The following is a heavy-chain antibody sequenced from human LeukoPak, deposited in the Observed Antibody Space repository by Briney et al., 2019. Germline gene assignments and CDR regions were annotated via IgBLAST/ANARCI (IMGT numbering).Heavy chain of an antibody. CDR1: GGTFSSYA. J-gene: IGHJ4*02. D-gene: IGHD5-12*01. CDR2: IIPIFGTA. V-gene: IGHV1-69*01. Sequence: ASVKVSCKASGGTFSSYAISWVRQAPGQGLEWMGGIIPIFGTANYAQKFQGRVTITADESTSTAYMELSSLRSEDTAVYYCARGRDIVATEYYFDYWGQGTLVTVSS. CDR3: ARGRDIVATEYYFDY.